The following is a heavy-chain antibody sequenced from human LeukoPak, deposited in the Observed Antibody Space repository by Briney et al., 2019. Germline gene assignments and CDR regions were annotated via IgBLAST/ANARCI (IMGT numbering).Heavy chain of an antibody. CDR3: ARVPLIAARPRYFDY. V-gene: IGHV4-39*07. CDR1: GGSISSSSYY. CDR2: IYYSGST. Sequence: SETLSLTCTVSGGSISSSSYYWGWIRQPPGKGLEWIGSIYYSGSTYYSPSLKSRVTISVDTSKNQFSLKLSSVTAADTAVYYCARVPLIAARPRYFDYWGQGTLVTVSS. J-gene: IGHJ4*02. D-gene: IGHD6-6*01.